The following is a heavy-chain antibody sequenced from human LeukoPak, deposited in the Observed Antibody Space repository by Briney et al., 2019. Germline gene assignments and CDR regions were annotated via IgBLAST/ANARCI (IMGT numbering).Heavy chain of an antibody. J-gene: IGHJ4*02. CDR3: ARETAEHDFDY. V-gene: IGHV3-30*04. CDR1: GFTFSSYA. Sequence: GGSLRLSCAASGFTFSSYAMHWVRQAPGKGLEWVAVISYDGSNKYYADSVKGRFTISRDNSKNTLYLQMNSLRAEDTAVYYCARETAEHDFDYWGQGTLVTVSS. CDR2: ISYDGSNK. D-gene: IGHD1-14*01.